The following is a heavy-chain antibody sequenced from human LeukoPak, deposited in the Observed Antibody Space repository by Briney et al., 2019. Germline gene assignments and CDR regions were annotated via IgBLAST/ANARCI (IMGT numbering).Heavy chain of an antibody. Sequence: PSETLSLTCAVYGGPFSGYYWSWIRQPPGKGLEWIGEINHSGTTNYNTSLKSRVTISVDTSKTQFSLNLSSVTAADTAVYYCARGPTTYYNFWSGPVFDYWGQGTLVTVSS. J-gene: IGHJ4*02. CDR2: INHSGTT. CDR3: ARGPTTYYNFWSGPVFDY. CDR1: GGPFSGYY. V-gene: IGHV4-34*01. D-gene: IGHD3-3*01.